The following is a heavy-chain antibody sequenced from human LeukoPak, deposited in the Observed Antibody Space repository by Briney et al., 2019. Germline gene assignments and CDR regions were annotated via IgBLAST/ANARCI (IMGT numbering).Heavy chain of an antibody. V-gene: IGHV4-59*01. J-gene: IGHJ4*02. CDR2: MYYSGST. CDR1: GGSISSYY. D-gene: IGHD1-26*01. CDR3: ARDVGATPGYFDY. Sequence: SETLSLTCTVSGGSISSYYWSWIRQPPGKGLEWIGYMYYSGSTNYNPSTNYNPSLKSRDTISVDTSKNQFSLKLSSVTAADAAVYYCARDVGATPGYFDYWGQGTLVTVSS.